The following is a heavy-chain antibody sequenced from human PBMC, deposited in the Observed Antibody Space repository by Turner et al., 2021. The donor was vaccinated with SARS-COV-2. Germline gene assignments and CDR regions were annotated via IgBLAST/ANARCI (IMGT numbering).Heavy chain of an antibody. CDR1: GGSISSYY. J-gene: IGHJ5*02. V-gene: IGHV4-59*01. D-gene: IGHD2-15*01. Sequence: QVQLQESGPGLVKPSETLSLTCTVSGGSISSYYWSWIRQPPGKGLEWIGYIYYSGSTNDNPSLKRRVSISVDTSKNQFSLKLTSVTAADTAVYYCARGRGGGGSSNNWFDPWGQGTLVIVSS. CDR3: ARGRGGGGSSNNWFDP. CDR2: IYYSGST.